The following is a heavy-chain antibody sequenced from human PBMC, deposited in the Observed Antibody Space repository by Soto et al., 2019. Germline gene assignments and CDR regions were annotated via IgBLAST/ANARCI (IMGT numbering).Heavy chain of an antibody. CDR2: IYYSGTS. Sequence: PSETLSLTCTVSGGSISDDTYYWGWIRQPPGKGLEWIGSIYYSGTSSYNPSLESRVTMSVDTSKKQLSLRLRSVTATDTAVYYCARLGGFYQSLDSWGQGTLVTVSS. J-gene: IGHJ5*01. CDR3: ARLGGFYQSLDS. D-gene: IGHD3-22*01. CDR1: GGSISDDTYY. V-gene: IGHV4-39*01.